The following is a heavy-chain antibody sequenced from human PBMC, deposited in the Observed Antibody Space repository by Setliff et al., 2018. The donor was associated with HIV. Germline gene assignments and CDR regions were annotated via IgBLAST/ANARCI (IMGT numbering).Heavy chain of an antibody. CDR3: GRGPFVLRFLERLVYFDY. V-gene: IGHV4-31*02. CDR1: GGSISSSGYY. CDR2: VYDSGST. D-gene: IGHD3-3*01. J-gene: IGHJ4*02. Sequence: SETLSLTCSVSGGSISSSGYYWSWHRQHPGKGLNWIGRVYDSGSTNYNPSLQSPATLSIYTSKNQFSLKLTSVMAADTAIYYCGRGPFVLRFLERLVYFDYWGQRKLVTVSS.